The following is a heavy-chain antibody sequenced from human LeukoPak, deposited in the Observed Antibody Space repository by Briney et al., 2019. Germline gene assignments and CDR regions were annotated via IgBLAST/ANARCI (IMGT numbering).Heavy chain of an antibody. CDR1: GGSISSYY. D-gene: IGHD2-15*01. CDR3: ARGPYCSGGSCYSDNWFDP. CDR2: IYYSGST. V-gene: IGHV4-59*01. J-gene: IGHJ5*02. Sequence: SETLSLTCTVAGGSISSYYWSWIRQPPGKGREWIGYIYYSGSTNYNPSLKSRVTISVDTSKNQFSLKLSSVTAADTAVYYCARGPYCSGGSCYSDNWFDPWGQGTLVTVSS.